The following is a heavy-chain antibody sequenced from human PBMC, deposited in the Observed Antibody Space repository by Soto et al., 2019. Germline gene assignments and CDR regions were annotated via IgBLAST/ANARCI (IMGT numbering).Heavy chain of an antibody. CDR1: GFTFSRYS. CDR3: ATNEATIAVAGTYYYYGMDV. D-gene: IGHD6-19*01. V-gene: IGHV3-48*02. Sequence: GGSLRLSCAASGFTFSRYSMNWVRQAPGKGLEWLSYISSSSTIYYADSVKGRFTISRDNAKNSLYLQMNSLRDEDRAVYYCATNEATIAVAGTYYYYGMDVWGQGTTVTVSS. J-gene: IGHJ6*02. CDR2: ISSSSTI.